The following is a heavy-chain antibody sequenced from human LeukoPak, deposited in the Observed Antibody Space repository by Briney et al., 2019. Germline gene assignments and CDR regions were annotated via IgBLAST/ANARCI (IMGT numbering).Heavy chain of an antibody. J-gene: IGHJ4*02. D-gene: IGHD2-8*01. V-gene: IGHV3-30*02. CDR3: AKDQRRYCTNGVCYWFDY. CDR2: IRYDGSNK. Sequence: GGSLRLSCAASGFTFSSYGMHWVRQAPGKGLEWVAFIRYDGSNKYYADSVKGRFTISRDNSKNTLYLQMNSLRAEDTAVYYCAKDQRRYCTNGVCYWFDYWGQGTLVTVSS. CDR1: GFTFSSYG.